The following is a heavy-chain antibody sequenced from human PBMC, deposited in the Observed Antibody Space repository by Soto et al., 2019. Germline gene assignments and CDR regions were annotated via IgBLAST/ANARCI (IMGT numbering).Heavy chain of an antibody. CDR2: IYNSETA. J-gene: IGHJ5*02. CDR1: GGSISSGDYY. V-gene: IGHV4-30-4*01. CDR3: ARDGGAFAVGP. D-gene: IGHD3-16*01. Sequence: QVQLQESGPGLVKPSETLSLTCTVSGGSISSGDYYWSWIRQPPGKGLEWIGYIYNSETAYYNPPLKSRVIISADTSKNQFSLKLSSLTAADTAVYYCARDGGAFAVGPGGQGTLVTVSS.